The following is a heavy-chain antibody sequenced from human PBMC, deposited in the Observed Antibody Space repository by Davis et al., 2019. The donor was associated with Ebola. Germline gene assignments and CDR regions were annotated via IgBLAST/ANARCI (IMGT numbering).Heavy chain of an antibody. D-gene: IGHD2-2*01. Sequence: PSETLSLTCTVSGGSVSSGSYYWSWIRQPPGKGLEWIGYIYYSGSTNYNPSLKSRVTISVDTSKNQFSLKLSSVTAADTAVYYCARTLSARTHIVVPAATYMDVWGKGTTVTVSS. CDR2: IYYSGST. J-gene: IGHJ6*03. V-gene: IGHV4-61*01. CDR3: ARTLSARTHIVVPAATYMDV. CDR1: GGSVSSGSYY.